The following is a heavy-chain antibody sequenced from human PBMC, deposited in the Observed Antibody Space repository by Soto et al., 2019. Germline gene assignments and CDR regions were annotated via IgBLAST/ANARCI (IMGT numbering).Heavy chain of an antibody. J-gene: IGHJ6*02. CDR2: MDWDDDK. V-gene: IGHV2-70*01. CDR1: GFSLSTSGMC. CDR3: ARIEAAEGTTYGMDV. Sequence: SGPTLVNPTQTLTLTCTVAGFSLSTSGMCVSWIRQPPGKALEWLALMDWDDDKYYSTSLKTRLTISKDTSKNQVVLTMTNMDPVDTATYYCARIEAAEGTTYGMDVWGQGTTVTFSS. D-gene: IGHD6-13*01.